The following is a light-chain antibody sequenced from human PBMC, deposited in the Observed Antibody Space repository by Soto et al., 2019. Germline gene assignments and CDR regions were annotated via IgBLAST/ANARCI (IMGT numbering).Light chain of an antibody. CDR2: GAS. CDR3: QQYGSSPWT. Sequence: EIVLTQSPGTLSLSPGERATLSCRASQSVSRYLAWYQQKPGQAPRLLIYGASSRATGIPDRFSGSGSGTDFPLTISRLEPEEFAVYYCQQYGSSPWTFGQGTKVEIK. V-gene: IGKV3-20*01. CDR1: QSVSRY. J-gene: IGKJ1*01.